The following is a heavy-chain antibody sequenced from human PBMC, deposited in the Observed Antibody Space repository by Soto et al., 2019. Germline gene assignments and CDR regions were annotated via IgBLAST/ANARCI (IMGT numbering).Heavy chain of an antibody. CDR1: GYTFNTYG. D-gene: IGHD6-19*01. Sequence: QVQLVQSGPEVKKPGASVQVSCKASGYTFNTYGISWVRQAPGQGLEWMGWISGYSGNTNYAQNLQDRVTLTIDTSTSTAYMELRSLRSDDTALYYCARAVPLDYWGQGTLVTVSS. V-gene: IGHV1-18*04. CDR2: ISGYSGNT. CDR3: ARAVPLDY. J-gene: IGHJ4*02.